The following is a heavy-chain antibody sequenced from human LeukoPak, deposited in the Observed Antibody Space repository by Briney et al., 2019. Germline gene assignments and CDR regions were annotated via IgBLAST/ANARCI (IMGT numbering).Heavy chain of an antibody. CDR2: IIPIFGTA. Sequence: SVKVSCKASGGTFSSYAISWVRQAPGQGLEWMGRIIPIFGTANYAQKFQGRVTITTDGSTSTAYTELSSLRSEDTAVYYCARESHYYYYYMDVWGKGTTVTVSS. V-gene: IGHV1-69*05. CDR3: ARESHYYYYYMDV. J-gene: IGHJ6*03. CDR1: GGTFSSYA.